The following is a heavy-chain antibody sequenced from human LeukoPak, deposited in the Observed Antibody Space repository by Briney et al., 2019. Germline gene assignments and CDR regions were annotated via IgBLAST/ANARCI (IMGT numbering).Heavy chain of an antibody. CDR1: GFTIRTYG. CDR3: ASLAVAGTTFDY. J-gene: IGHJ4*02. D-gene: IGHD6-19*01. V-gene: IGHV3-30*02. CDR2: VRYDGNTK. Sequence: GGSLRLSCAASGFTIRTYGMHWVRQAPGKGLEWVAIVRYDGNTKNYVDSVKGRFTISRDTSKNTVFLQMNSLRAGDTALYYCASLAVAGTTFDYWGQGTLVTVSS.